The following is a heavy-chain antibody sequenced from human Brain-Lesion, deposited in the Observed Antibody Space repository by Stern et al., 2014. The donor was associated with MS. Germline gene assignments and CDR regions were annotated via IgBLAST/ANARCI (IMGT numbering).Heavy chain of an antibody. D-gene: IGHD2/OR15-2a*01. J-gene: IGHJ6*02. V-gene: IGHV4-4*02. CDR2: IYQSGSA. Sequence: QVQLGQSGPGLVKPSGTLSLTCAISGASISNTQWWTWVRQSPGEGLEWIGEIYQSGSANYNPSLRSRVTISVDRSKNSFSLKLNSVTAADTAVYYCARDPRRGGLSGYYHGLDVWGPGTTVTVSS. CDR3: ARDPRRGGLSGYYHGLDV. CDR1: GASISNTQW.